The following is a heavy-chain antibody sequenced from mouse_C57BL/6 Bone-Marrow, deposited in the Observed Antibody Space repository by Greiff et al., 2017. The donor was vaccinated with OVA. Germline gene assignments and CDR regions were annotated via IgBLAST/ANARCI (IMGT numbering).Heavy chain of an antibody. CDR3: ARDYYGNY. V-gene: IGHV5-6*01. CDR2: ISSGGSYT. CDR1: GFTFSSYG. Sequence: EVQLVESGGDLVKPGGSLKLSCEASGFTFSSYGMSWVRQTPDKRLEWVATISSGGSYTYYPDSVKGRFTISRDNAKNTLYLQMSSLKSEDTAMYYCARDYYGNYWGQGTTLTVSS. J-gene: IGHJ2*01. D-gene: IGHD1-1*01.